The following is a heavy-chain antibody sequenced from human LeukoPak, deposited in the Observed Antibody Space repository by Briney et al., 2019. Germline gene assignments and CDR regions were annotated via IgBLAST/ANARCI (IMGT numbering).Heavy chain of an antibody. V-gene: IGHV3-7*01. CDR1: GFPFSTYW. J-gene: IGHJ4*02. Sequence: PGESLRLSCAASGFPFSTYWMSWVRQAPGKGLEWVANINQDGTEKYYVDSVKGRFTISRDNSKNSLYLQMNSLRAEDTAVYYCARALIGYYFDYWGQGTLVTVSS. CDR2: INQDGTEK. D-gene: IGHD2-8*01. CDR3: ARALIGYYFDY.